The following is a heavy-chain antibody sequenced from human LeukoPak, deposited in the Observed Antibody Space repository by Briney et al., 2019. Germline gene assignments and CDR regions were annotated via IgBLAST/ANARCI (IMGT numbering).Heavy chain of an antibody. CDR1: GFTFSSYA. CDR3: AREWEIVVVIDY. J-gene: IGHJ4*02. D-gene: IGHD3-22*01. CDR2: ISYDGSNK. Sequence: PGGSLRLSCAASGFTFSSYALHWVRQAPGKGLEWVAVISYDGSNKYYADSVKGRFTISRDNSKNTLYLQMNSLRAEDTAVYYCAREWEIVVVIDYRGQGTLVTVSS. V-gene: IGHV3-30-3*01.